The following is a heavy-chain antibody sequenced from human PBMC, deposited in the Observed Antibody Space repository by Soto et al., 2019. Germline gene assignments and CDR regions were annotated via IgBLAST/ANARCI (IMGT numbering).Heavy chain of an antibody. J-gene: IGHJ6*02. CDR1: GGTFSSYA. CDR3: ASHSGYCYGSGRLYYYYYCGMEV. V-gene: IGHV1-69*06. CDR2: IIPIFGTA. D-gene: IGHD5-18*01. Sequence: QVQLVQSGAEVKKPGSSVKVSCKASGGTFSSYAISWVRQAPGQGLEWMGGIIPIFGTANYAQKFQGRVTITEDKSTSTAYMELSSRKSEETAVYYCASHSGYCYGSGRLYYYYYCGMEVWGQGTTVTVSS.